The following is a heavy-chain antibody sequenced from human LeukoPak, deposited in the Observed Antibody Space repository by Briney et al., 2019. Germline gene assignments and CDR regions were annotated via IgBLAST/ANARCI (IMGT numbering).Heavy chain of an antibody. CDR3: ARDWSSIAARPGAFDI. CDR2: IWYDGSNK. V-gene: IGHV3-33*01. J-gene: IGHJ3*02. CDR1: GFTFSSYG. D-gene: IGHD6-6*01. Sequence: GGSLRLSCAASGFTFSSYGMHWVRQAPGKGPEWVAVIWYDGSNKYYADFVKGRFTISRDNSKNTLYLQMNSLRAEDTAVYYCARDWSSIAARPGAFDIWGQGTMVTVSS.